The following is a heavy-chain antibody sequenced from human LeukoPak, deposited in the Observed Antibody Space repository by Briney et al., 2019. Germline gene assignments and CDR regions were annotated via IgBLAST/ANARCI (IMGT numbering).Heavy chain of an antibody. V-gene: IGHV4-39*01. CDR2: IYYTGST. J-gene: IGHJ2*01. D-gene: IGHD6-19*01. CDR1: GGSISSTNYY. Sequence: ASETLSLTCTVSGGSISSTNYYWGWIRQPPGKGLEWIGTIYYTGSTYYNPSLKSRVTISVDTSKNQFSLRLTSVTAADTAVYYCARHLSSGAGPYWYFDLWGRGTLVTVSS. CDR3: ARHLSSGAGPYWYFDL.